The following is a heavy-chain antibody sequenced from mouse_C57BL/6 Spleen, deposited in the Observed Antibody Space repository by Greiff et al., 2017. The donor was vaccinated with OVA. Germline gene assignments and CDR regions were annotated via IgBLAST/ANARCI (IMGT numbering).Heavy chain of an antibody. V-gene: IGHV1-5*01. Sequence: EVQLQQSGTVLARPGASVKMSCKTSGYTFTSYWMHWVKQRPGQGLEWIGAIYPGNSDTSYNQKFKGKAKLTAVTSARTAYMELSSLTNEDSAVYYCTRSDYPKLRGDYWGQGTTLTVSS. J-gene: IGHJ2*01. D-gene: IGHD5-5*01. CDR3: TRSDYPKLRGDY. CDR2: IYPGNSDT. CDR1: GYTFTSYW.